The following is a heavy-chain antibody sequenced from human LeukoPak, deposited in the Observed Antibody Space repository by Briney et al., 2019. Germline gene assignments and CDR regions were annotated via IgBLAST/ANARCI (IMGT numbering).Heavy chain of an antibody. CDR2: IYYSGST. V-gene: IGHV4-30-4*01. CDR1: GGSISSGDYY. J-gene: IGHJ4*02. CDR3: AREDYYDSSGYRY. Sequence: SQTLSLTCTVSGGSISSGDYYWSWIRQPPGKGLEWIGYIYYSGSTYYSPSLKSRVTISVDTSKNQFSLKLSSVTAADTAVYYCAREDYYDSSGYRYWGQGTLVTVSS. D-gene: IGHD3-22*01.